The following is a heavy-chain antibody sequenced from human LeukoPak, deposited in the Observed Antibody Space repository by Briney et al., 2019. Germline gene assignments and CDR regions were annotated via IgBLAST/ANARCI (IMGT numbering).Heavy chain of an antibody. CDR3: ARDPSQDSGWYRPQPNENWFDP. D-gene: IGHD6-19*01. CDR2: FRNSSSYI. J-gene: IGHJ5*02. V-gene: IGHV3-21*04. CDR1: GFTFSSYS. Sequence: GGSLRLSCAPSGFTFSSYSINWARQAPGRGREWVSSFRNSSSYIYYVDSVKGRFTTSRDNAKNSLYLQMNSLRAEDTAVYYCARDPSQDSGWYRPQPNENWFDPWGQGTLVTVSS.